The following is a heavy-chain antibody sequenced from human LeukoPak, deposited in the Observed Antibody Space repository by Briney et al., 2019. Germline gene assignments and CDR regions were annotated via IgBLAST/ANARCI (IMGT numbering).Heavy chain of an antibody. CDR2: INPNSGGT. CDR1: GYTFTGYY. V-gene: IGHV1-2*02. D-gene: IGHD6-6*01. J-gene: IGHJ5*02. CDR3: ARDLWYSSSSRWFDP. Sequence: ASVKVSCKASGYTFTGYYVHWVRQAPGQGLEWMGWINPNSGGTNYAQKFQGRVTMTRDTSISTAYMELSRLRSDDTAVYYCARDLWYSSSSRWFDPWGQGTLVTVSS.